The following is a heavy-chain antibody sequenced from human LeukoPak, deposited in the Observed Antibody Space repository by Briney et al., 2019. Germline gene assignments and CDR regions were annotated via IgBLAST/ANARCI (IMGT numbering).Heavy chain of an antibody. J-gene: IGHJ3*02. D-gene: IGHD3-22*01. CDR3: ARDKDSSGYYSEVADAFDI. CDR2: ISAYNGNT. CDR1: GYTFTSYG. Sequence: ASVKVSCKASGYTFTSYGISWVRQAPGQGLEWMGWISAYNGNTNYAQKLQGRVTMTTDTSTSTAYMELRGLRSDDTAVYYCARDKDSSGYYSEVADAFDIWGQGTMVTVSS. V-gene: IGHV1-18*01.